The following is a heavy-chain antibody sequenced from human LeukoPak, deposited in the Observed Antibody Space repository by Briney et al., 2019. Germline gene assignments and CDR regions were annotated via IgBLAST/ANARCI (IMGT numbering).Heavy chain of an antibody. CDR3: ARNSGTNP. J-gene: IGHJ5*02. Sequence: GGSLRLSCAASGFPFSSYGRHWVRQAPAKGLEWVANIKQDGSEKYYVDSVKGRFTISRDNAKNSLYLQMNSLRAEDTAVYYCARNSGTNPWGQGTLVTVSS. D-gene: IGHD1-26*01. CDR2: IKQDGSEK. V-gene: IGHV3-7*01. CDR1: GFPFSSYG.